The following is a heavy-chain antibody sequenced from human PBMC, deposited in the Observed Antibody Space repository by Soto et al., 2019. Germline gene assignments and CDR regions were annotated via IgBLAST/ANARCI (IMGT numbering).Heavy chain of an antibody. V-gene: IGHV1-46*03. Sequence: ASVKVSCKASGYTFTSYYMHWVRQAPGQGLEWMGIINPSGGSTSYAQKFQGRVTMTRDTSTSTVYMELSSLRSEDTAVYYCAQDNGSHCYWFDSWGQGTLVTVSS. J-gene: IGHJ5*01. D-gene: IGHD2-21*02. CDR1: GYTFTSYY. CDR2: INPSGGST. CDR3: AQDNGSHCYWFDS.